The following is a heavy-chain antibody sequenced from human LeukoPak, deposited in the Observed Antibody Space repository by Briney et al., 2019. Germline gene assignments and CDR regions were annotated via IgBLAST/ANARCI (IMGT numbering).Heavy chain of an antibody. D-gene: IGHD1-26*01. CDR3: ARDRFIVGAAVVGAFDI. V-gene: IGHV3-74*01. Sequence: PGGSLRLSCAASGFTFSSYRMYWVRQAPGKGLVWVSRINSDGSSTTYADSVKGRFTISRDNAKNTLYLQMNSLRAEDTAVYYCARDRFIVGAAVVGAFDIWGQGTMVTVSS. J-gene: IGHJ3*02. CDR1: GFTFSSYR. CDR2: INSDGSST.